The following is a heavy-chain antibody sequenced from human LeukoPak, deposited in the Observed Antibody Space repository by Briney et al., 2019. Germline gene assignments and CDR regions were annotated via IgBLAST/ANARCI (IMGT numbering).Heavy chain of an antibody. D-gene: IGHD3-10*01. CDR2: INPNSGGA. CDR3: ARVRDYYGSGSYYKEGYYFDY. CDR1: GYTFTGYY. V-gene: IGHV1-2*04. Sequence: GASVTVSCKASGYTFTGYYMHWVRQAPGQGLEWMGWINPNSGGANYAQKFQGWVTMTRDTSISTAYMELSRLRSDDTAVYYCARVRDYYGSGSYYKEGYYFDYWGQGTLVTVSS. J-gene: IGHJ4*02.